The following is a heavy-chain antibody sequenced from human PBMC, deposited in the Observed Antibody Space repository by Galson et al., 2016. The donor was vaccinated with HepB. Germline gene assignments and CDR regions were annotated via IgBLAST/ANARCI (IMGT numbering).Heavy chain of an antibody. CDR1: GLTFSDYW. CDR3: AKVNARRCSGGSCFPYYFDY. Sequence: SLRLSCAASGLTFSDYWMSWVRQAPGKGLEYVANIKQDGSVKYYVNSVKGRFTISRDNGKNSLYLQMNSLRSEDTALYYCAKVNARRCSGGSCFPYYFDYWGQGTLVTVSS. CDR2: IKQDGSVK. V-gene: IGHV3-7*01. J-gene: IGHJ4*02. D-gene: IGHD2-15*01.